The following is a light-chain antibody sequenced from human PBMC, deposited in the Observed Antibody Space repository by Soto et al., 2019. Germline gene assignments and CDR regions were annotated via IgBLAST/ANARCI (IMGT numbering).Light chain of an antibody. J-gene: IGKJ2*01. CDR3: QLYSNSPHMYT. CDR2: GAS. Sequence: EIVLTQSPDTLSLSPGERATLSCRASQAVSSTYLAWYQQRLGQAPRLLIFGASSRATGIPDRFSGSGSGTEFTLSISRLEPEDFAVYYCQLYSNSPHMYTFGQGTKVDIK. V-gene: IGKV3-20*01. CDR1: QAVSSTY.